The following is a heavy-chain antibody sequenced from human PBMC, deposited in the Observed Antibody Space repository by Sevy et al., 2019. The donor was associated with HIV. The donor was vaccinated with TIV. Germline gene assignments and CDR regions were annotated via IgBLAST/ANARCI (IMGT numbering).Heavy chain of an antibody. D-gene: IGHD6-19*01. CDR2: SRNKANSYTT. CDR1: GFTVSGNY. V-gene: IGHV3-72*01. CDR3: TRALIVVAGFFRYYHGMDV. Sequence: GGSLRLSCAASGFTVSGNYMSWVRQAPGKGLEWIGRSRNKANSYTTEYAASVKGRFTISRDESKNSLYLQMNSLKSEDTAIYYCTRALIVVAGFFRYYHGMDVWGQGTTVTVSS. J-gene: IGHJ6*02.